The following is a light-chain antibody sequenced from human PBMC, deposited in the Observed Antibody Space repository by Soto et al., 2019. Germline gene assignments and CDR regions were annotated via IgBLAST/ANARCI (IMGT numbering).Light chain of an antibody. Sequence: ELVLTPFPGTLSPSPGERATLSCRARQTVTSHYVAWYQQKPGQAPRLLFFGASIRATGLPDRFSGGGSGTDFTITISRLEPEDFAVYYCQQYGSSPGTFGQGTKVYI. CDR2: GAS. J-gene: IGKJ1*01. V-gene: IGKV3-20*01. CDR3: QQYGSSPGT. CDR1: QTVTSHY.